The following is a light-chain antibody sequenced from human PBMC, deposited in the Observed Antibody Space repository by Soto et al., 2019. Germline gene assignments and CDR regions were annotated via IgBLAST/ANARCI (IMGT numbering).Light chain of an antibody. CDR1: QSARIS. CDR3: QQYNNWTPT. Sequence: EIVLTQSPGTVSVSPGERATLSCRASQSARISLGWYQQKPGQAPRLLIYDVSTRATGVPARFSGSGSGTEFTLTISSPKSEDFAVYYCQQYNNWTPTFGQGKRLEI. J-gene: IGKJ5*01. CDR2: DVS. V-gene: IGKV3-15*01.